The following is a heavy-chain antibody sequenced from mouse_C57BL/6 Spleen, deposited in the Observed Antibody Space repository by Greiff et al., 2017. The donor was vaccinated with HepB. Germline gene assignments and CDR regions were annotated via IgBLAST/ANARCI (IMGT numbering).Heavy chain of an antibody. CDR3: VKGDWDVYFDV. CDR1: GFTFSDYG. V-gene: IGHV5-17*01. D-gene: IGHD4-1*01. CDR2: ISSGSSTI. Sequence: EVQLVESGGGLVKPGGSLKLSCAASGFTFSDYGMHWVRQAPEKGLEWVAYISSGSSTIYYADTVKGRFTISSDNAKNTLFLQMTSLRSEDTAMYYCVKGDWDVYFDVWGTGTTVTVSS. J-gene: IGHJ1*03.